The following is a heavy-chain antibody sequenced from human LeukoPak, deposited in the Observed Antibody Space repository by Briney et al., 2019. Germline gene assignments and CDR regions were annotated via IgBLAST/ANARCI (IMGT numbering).Heavy chain of an antibody. D-gene: IGHD2/OR15-2a*01. Sequence: ASVWVSRKEFGYTFTIYYIHCVRQAPGQGLERMGIINPSGGSTTYPQKLQCRVAITRDTSTSTLYMDLSSLRSEDTAVYYCARQGSRSQYYGMGIWGQGTPVTVCS. V-gene: IGHV1-46*04. CDR3: ARQGSRSQYYGMGI. CDR2: INPSGGST. J-gene: IGHJ6*02. CDR1: GYTFTIYY.